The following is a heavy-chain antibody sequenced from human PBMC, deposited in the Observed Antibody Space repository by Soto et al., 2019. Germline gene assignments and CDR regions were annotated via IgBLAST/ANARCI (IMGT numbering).Heavy chain of an antibody. CDR3: ARAGGTTVTGLWHFDS. Sequence: QVQLEESGGGVVQPGRSRRLSCEASGSTFNTYGMHWVRQLPGKGLEWLAAIWYDGTQKYYADSVKGRFIISRDNSKKTLYLEMNSLRAEDTAVYYCARAGGTTVTGLWHFDSWGQGTLVTVSS. D-gene: IGHD4-17*01. V-gene: IGHV3-33*01. J-gene: IGHJ4*02. CDR2: IWYDGTQK. CDR1: GSTFNTYG.